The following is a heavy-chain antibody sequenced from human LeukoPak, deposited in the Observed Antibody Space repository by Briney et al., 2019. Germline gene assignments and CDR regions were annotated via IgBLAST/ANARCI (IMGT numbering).Heavy chain of an antibody. CDR1: GYTFTSYD. J-gene: IGHJ4*02. Sequence: GASVKVSCKASGYTFTSYDINWVRQAAGQGLEWMGWMNPSSGYTGYAQKFQGRVTITRNTSISTAYMELSSLRSEDTAVYYCARDILATGIAAPYYWGQGTLVTVSS. CDR2: MNPSSGYT. CDR3: ARDILATGIAAPYY. D-gene: IGHD6-13*01. V-gene: IGHV1-8*03.